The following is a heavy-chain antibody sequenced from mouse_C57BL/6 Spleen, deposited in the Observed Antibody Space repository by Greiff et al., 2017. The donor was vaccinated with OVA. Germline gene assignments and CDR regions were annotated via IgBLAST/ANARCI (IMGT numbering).Heavy chain of an antibody. CDR1: GYTFTSYW. V-gene: IGHV1-52*01. CDR2: IDPSDSET. J-gene: IGHJ4*01. CDR3: ARQVPYYAMDY. Sequence: QVQLQQPGAELVRPGSSVKLSCKASGYTFTSYWMHWVKQRPIQGLEWIGNIDPSDSETHYNQKFKDKATLTVDKSSSTAYMQLSSLTSEDSAVYYCARQVPYYAMDYWGQGTSVTVSS.